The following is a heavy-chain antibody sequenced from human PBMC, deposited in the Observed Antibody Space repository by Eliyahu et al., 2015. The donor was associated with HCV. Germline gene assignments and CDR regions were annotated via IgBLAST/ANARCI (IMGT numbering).Heavy chain of an antibody. Sequence: QVHLVQSGAEVKKPGSSVKVSCKAPGGSFNTWTINWVRQAPGQGPEWVGRIIPSLGVTNYAPRFQGRVTITADKSTSIAYMELNSLTSKDTAVFYCARLSTGVDLEGIDYWGQGTLVTVSS. J-gene: IGHJ4*02. CDR3: ARLSTGVDLEGIDY. V-gene: IGHV1-69*02. CDR1: GGSFNTWT. D-gene: IGHD2-8*02. CDR2: IIPSLGVT.